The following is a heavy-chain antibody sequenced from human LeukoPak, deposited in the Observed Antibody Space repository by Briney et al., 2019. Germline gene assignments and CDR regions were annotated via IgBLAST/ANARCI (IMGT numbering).Heavy chain of an antibody. D-gene: IGHD2-2*01. V-gene: IGHV3-48*01. J-gene: IGHJ3*02. CDR1: GFTFSSYT. CDR2: IGTSSTTI. CDR3: ARDSFDCSSTSCYRLSAFDI. Sequence: GGSLRLSCAASGFTFSSYTMNWVRQPPGKGLEWVSNIGTSSTTIYYADSVKGRFTISRDNAKNSLYLQMNSLRADDTAVYYCARDSFDCSSTSCYRLSAFDIWGQGTMVTVSS.